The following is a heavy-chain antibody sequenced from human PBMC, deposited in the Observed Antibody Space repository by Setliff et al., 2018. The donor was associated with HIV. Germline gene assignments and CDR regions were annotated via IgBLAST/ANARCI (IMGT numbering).Heavy chain of an antibody. CDR1: GYSTSNTGHY. J-gene: IGHJ4*02. CDR2: IYHTGDT. D-gene: IGHD4-17*01. V-gene: IGHV4-38-2*01. Sequence: PSETLSLTCVVSGYSTSNTGHYWGWIRQPPGKGLEWIGSIYHTGDTYDNPSLKNRVTISRDTSKDRFSLNLRSVTAADTAIYYCARHKTHDYDGNSVYFDFWGQGILVTVSS. CDR3: ARHKTHDYDGNSVYFDF.